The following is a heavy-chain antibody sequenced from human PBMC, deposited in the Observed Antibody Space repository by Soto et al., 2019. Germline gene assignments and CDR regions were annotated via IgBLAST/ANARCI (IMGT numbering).Heavy chain of an antibody. D-gene: IGHD5-12*01. CDR1: GGSISSYY. Sequence: SETLSLTCTVSGGSISSYYWSWIRQPPGKGLEWIGYIYYSGSTNYNPSLKSRVTISVDTSKNQFSLKLSSVTAADTAVYYCARTLIVAELGYYYMDVWGKGTTVTVSS. CDR2: IYYSGST. J-gene: IGHJ6*03. CDR3: ARTLIVAELGYYYMDV. V-gene: IGHV4-59*01.